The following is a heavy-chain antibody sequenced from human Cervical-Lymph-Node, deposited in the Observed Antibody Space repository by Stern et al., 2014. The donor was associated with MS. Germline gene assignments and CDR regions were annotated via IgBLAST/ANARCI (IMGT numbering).Heavy chain of an antibody. D-gene: IGHD4-17*01. CDR3: AGGDLAADGAFDI. CDR2: IYHSGRP. J-gene: IGHJ3*02. V-gene: IGHV4-4*02. CDR1: GGSISSSNW. Sequence: VQLVESGPGLVKPSGTLSLTCAVSGGSISSSNWWSWVRQPPGKGREWVGEIYHSGRPNYTPSLKSRVPISVDKSKNQFSRKRSSVTAADTAVYYCAGGDLAADGAFDIWGQGTMVTVSS.